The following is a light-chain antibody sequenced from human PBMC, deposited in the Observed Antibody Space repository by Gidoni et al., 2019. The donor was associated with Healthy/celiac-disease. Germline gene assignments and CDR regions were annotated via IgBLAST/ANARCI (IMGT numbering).Light chain of an antibody. CDR1: SNIVGNQG. Sequence: QAGLTQPPSVSKGLRQTATLTCTGNSNIVGNQGAAWLQQHQGHPPKLLSYRHNNRPAGISERFSASRSGNTASLTITGLQPEDEADYYCSALDSSLSAPVFGGGTKLTVL. CDR2: RHN. V-gene: IGLV10-54*02. J-gene: IGLJ2*01. CDR3: SALDSSLSAPV.